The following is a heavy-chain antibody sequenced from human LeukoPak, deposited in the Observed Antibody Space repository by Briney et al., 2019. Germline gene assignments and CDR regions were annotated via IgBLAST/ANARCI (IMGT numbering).Heavy chain of an antibody. CDR3: AKDLSQGLGYYYDSSPFYYFDY. J-gene: IGHJ4*02. V-gene: IGHV3-30-3*01. Sequence: PGRSLRLSCAASGFTFSSYAMHWVRQAPGKGLEWVAVISYDGSNKYYADSVKGRFTISRDNSKNTLYLQMNSLRAEDTAVYYCAKDLSQGLGYYYDSSPFYYFDYWGQGTLVTVSS. CDR2: ISYDGSNK. CDR1: GFTFSSYA. D-gene: IGHD3-22*01.